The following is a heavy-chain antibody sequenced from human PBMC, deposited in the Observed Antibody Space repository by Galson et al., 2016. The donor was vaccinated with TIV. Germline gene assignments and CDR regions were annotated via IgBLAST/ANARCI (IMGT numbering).Heavy chain of an antibody. CDR2: IKDTGVTT. V-gene: IGHV1-46*01. D-gene: IGHD2-2*01. J-gene: IGHJ4*02. CDR3: AREMPQTFFFDY. Sequence: SVKVSCKASGYTFTSYHLHWVRQAPGQGLEWMGIIKDTGVTTTYPQRFQGRLTITRDTSTTTVYMELSSLRSEDTAVYYCAREMPQTFFFDYWGQGTLAT. CDR1: GYTFTSYH.